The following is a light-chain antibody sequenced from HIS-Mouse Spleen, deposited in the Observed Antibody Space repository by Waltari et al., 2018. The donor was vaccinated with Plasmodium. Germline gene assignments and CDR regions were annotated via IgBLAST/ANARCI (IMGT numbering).Light chain of an antibody. CDR1: ISDVGGYNY. J-gene: IGLJ1*01. CDR2: DVS. Sequence: QSALTQPASVSGSPGQSITISCTGTISDVGGYNYVSWYQQHQGKAPKLMIYDVSNRPSGVSNRFSGSKSGNTASLTISGLQAEDEADYYCSSYTSSSTLNYVFGTGTKVTVL. V-gene: IGLV2-14*03. CDR3: SSYTSSSTLNYV.